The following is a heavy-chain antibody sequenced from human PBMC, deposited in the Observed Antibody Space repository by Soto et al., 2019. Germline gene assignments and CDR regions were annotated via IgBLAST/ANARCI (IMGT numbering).Heavy chain of an antibody. V-gene: IGHV4-34*01. Sequence: SETLSLTCAVYGGSFSGYYWSWIRQPPGKGLEWIGEINHSGSTNYNPSLKSRVTISVDTSKNQFSLKLSSVTAADTGVYYCARGWGYCSGGSCHLLWGQGTLVTVSS. CDR1: GGSFSGYY. CDR3: ARGWGYCSGGSCHLL. CDR2: INHSGST. J-gene: IGHJ4*02. D-gene: IGHD2-15*01.